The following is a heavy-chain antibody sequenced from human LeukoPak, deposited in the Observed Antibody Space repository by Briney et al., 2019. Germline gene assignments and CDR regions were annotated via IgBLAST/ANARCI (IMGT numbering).Heavy chain of an antibody. D-gene: IGHD1-14*01. V-gene: IGHV4-4*07. J-gene: IGHJ4*02. CDR1: GYSLGKNYY. Sequence: SETLSLTCAVSGYSLGKNYYWGWIRQSAGKGLEWIGRIDPSGSTNYNPSLKSRVTMSVDTSTNQFSLNLISVTAADTAVYYCAVYGSDGRDEFWGQGTLVTVSS. CDR2: IDPSGST. CDR3: AVYGSDGRDEF.